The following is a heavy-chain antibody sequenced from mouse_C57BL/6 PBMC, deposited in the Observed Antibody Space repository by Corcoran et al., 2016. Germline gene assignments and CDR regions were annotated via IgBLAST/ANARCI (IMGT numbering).Heavy chain of an antibody. Sequence: IKLVQSGPELKKPGETVKISCKASGYNFTTYGMSWVKQAPGKGLKWMGWINTYSGVPTYADDFKGRFAFSLETSASTAYLQINNLKNEDTATYFCARDDYDDFDYWGQGTTLTVSS. CDR2: INTYSGVP. J-gene: IGHJ2*01. CDR1: GYNFTTYG. CDR3: ARDDYDDFDY. V-gene: IGHV9-3*01. D-gene: IGHD2-4*01.